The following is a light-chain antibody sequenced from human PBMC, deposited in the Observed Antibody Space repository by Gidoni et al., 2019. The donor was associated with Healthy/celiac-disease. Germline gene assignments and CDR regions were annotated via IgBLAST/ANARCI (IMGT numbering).Light chain of an antibody. J-gene: IGKJ2*01. CDR2: AAS. CDR1: QSISSN. Sequence: DSQMTQSPSSLSASVGDRVTITCRSSQSISSNLNWYQQKPGKAPKLLIDAASSLQSGVPSRFSGSGSGTDFTLTISSLQPEDFATYYCQQSYSTPYTFGQGTKLEIK. V-gene: IGKV1-39*01. CDR3: QQSYSTPYT.